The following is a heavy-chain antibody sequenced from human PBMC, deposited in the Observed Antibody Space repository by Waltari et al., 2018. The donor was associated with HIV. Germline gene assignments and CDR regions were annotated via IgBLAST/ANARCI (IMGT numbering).Heavy chain of an antibody. Sequence: EVPLGESGGGLVQPARPLRHSWETPGFSFGVFVMSWFRQAPGKGLEWVGFIRSKACGGTTQYAASVKGRFTISRDDSKSIAYLQMNSLKTEDTALYYCTRGTFTVTYYFDYWGRGTLVTVSS. CDR3: TRGTFTVTYYFDY. D-gene: IGHD4-17*01. J-gene: IGHJ4*02. CDR2: IRSKACGGTT. CDR1: GFSFGVFV. V-gene: IGHV3-49*03.